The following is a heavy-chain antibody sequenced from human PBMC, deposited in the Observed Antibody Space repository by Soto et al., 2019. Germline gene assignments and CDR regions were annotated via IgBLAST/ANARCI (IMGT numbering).Heavy chain of an antibody. J-gene: IGHJ5*02. CDR1: GGSLSSGGYS. CDR3: ARVPRP. V-gene: IGHV4-30-2*01. Sequence: QLQLQESGSGLVKPSQTLSLTCSFSGGSLSSGGYSWSWIRQPPGKGLEWIGYIYHCRSTYYNPTPKSRVTTPVDWSKSHCSLKLGSVTAAATAMYYCARVPRPWGQGTLVTVSS. CDR2: IYHCRST.